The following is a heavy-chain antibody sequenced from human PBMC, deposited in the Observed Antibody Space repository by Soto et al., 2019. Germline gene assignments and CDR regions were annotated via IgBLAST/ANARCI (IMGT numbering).Heavy chain of an antibody. V-gene: IGHV2-5*02. CDR2: INCADDK. J-gene: IGHJ5*02. CDR1: GFSLSSSGVD. Sequence: SAPTLVNPTQTRTLTCTFSGFSLSSSGVDVGWIRQPPGKPRAWSDFINCADDKRYSPSMKSTLTITKATTTNPVVLTMTTMDPLDTATYYCVHRPIVGAGTRGFAWFDNWSQGTLVTAS. D-gene: IGHD6-19*01. CDR3: VHRPIVGAGTRGFAWFDN.